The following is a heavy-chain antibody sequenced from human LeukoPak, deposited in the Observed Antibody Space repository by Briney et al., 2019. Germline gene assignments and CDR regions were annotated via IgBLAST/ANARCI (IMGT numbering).Heavy chain of an antibody. D-gene: IGHD6-6*01. Sequence: GASVKVSCKSSGYTFTGYYMHWVRQAPGQGLEWMGWINPNSGGTNYAQKFQGRVTMTRDTSISTAYMELSRLRSDDTAVYYCASSSPTYYYYGMDVWGQGTTVTVSS. J-gene: IGHJ6*02. V-gene: IGHV1-2*02. CDR3: ASSSPTYYYYGMDV. CDR2: INPNSGGT. CDR1: GYTFTGYY.